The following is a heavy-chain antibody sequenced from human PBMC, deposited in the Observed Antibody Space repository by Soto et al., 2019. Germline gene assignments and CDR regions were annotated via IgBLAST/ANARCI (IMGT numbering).Heavy chain of an antibody. Sequence: EVQLLESGGGLVQPGESLRLSCAASGFTFSSYAMSWVRQAPGKGLEWVSVISGSDDSTYYADSVKGRFTTSRDNSKDMLYMQMNSLRAEDAAVYYCAKRSRSSTCDYWGQGAPVTVAS. CDR2: ISGSDDST. CDR1: GFTFSSYA. J-gene: IGHJ4*02. CDR3: AKRSRSSTCDY. V-gene: IGHV3-23*01. D-gene: IGHD6-6*01.